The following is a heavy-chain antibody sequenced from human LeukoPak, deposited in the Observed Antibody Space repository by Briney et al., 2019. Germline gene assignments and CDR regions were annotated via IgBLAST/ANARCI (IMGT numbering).Heavy chain of an antibody. D-gene: IGHD6-19*01. V-gene: IGHV3-21*01. Sequence: GGSLRLSCAASGFTFSSYNMNWVRQAPGKGLEWVSFISTSSSYIHYADSVKGRFTISRDNAKNSLYLQMNSLRAEDTAVYYCAKTLRDSSGWYGPFDYWGQGALVTVSS. CDR3: AKTLRDSSGWYGPFDY. CDR2: ISTSSSYI. CDR1: GFTFSSYN. J-gene: IGHJ4*02.